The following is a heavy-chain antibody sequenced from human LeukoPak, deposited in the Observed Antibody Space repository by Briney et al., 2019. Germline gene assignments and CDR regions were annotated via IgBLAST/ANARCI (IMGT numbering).Heavy chain of an antibody. J-gene: IGHJ5*02. CDR2: ISYDGSNK. Sequence: GGSLRLSCAASGFTFSSYAMHWVRQAPGKGLEWVAVISYDGSNKYYADSVKGRFTISRDNAKNSLYLQMNSLRAEDTAVYYCARDLGSFYDFWSGYPINWFDPWGQGTLVTVSS. CDR1: GFTFSSYA. CDR3: ARDLGSFYDFWSGYPINWFDP. V-gene: IGHV3-30-3*01. D-gene: IGHD3-3*01.